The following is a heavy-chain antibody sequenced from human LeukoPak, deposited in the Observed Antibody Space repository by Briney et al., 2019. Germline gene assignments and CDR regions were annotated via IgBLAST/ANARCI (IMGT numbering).Heavy chain of an antibody. D-gene: IGHD3-10*01. V-gene: IGHV3-30*04. Sequence: PGGSLRLSCAASGFTFSSYAMHWVRQAPGKGLEWVAVISYDGSNKYYADSVKGRFTISRDNSKNTLYLQMNSLRAEDTAVYYCAKDRDYHGSGSYHFDYWGQGTLVTVSS. J-gene: IGHJ4*02. CDR1: GFTFSSYA. CDR2: ISYDGSNK. CDR3: AKDRDYHGSGSYHFDY.